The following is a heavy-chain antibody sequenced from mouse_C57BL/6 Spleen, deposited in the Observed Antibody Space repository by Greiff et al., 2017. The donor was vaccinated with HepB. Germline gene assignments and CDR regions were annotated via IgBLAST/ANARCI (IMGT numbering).Heavy chain of an antibody. CDR1: GFSLSTSGMG. D-gene: IGHD3-3*01. J-gene: IGHJ4*01. CDR2: IYWDDDK. Sequence: QVQLKESGPGILQSSQTLSLTCSFSGFSLSTSGMGVSWIRQPTGKGLEWLAHIYWDDDKRYNPSLKSRLTITKDTSRNQVLLKINSGDTADTATYYCGRREGTARYYAKDYWGQGTSVTVSS. V-gene: IGHV8-12*01. CDR3: GRREGTARYYAKDY.